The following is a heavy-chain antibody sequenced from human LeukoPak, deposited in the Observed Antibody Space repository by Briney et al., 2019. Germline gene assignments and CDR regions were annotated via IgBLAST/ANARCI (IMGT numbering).Heavy chain of an antibody. D-gene: IGHD6-13*01. V-gene: IGHV7-4-1*02. CDR2: INTNTGNP. CDR3: ARVHSSSWPNYNWFDP. Sequence: ASVKVSCKASGYTFTSYYMHWVRQAPGQGLEWMGWINTNTGNPTYAQGFTGRFVFSLDTSVSTAYLQISSLKAEDTAVYYCARVHSSSWPNYNWFDPWGQGTLVTVSS. CDR1: GYTFTSYY. J-gene: IGHJ5*02.